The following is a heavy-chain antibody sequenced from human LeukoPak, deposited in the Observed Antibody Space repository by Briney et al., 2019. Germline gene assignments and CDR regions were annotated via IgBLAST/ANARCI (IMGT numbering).Heavy chain of an antibody. V-gene: IGHV3-23*01. CDR2: VNGSGGST. Sequence: QPGGSLRLSCAAPGFTFSNYAMSWVRQTPGRGLEWVSTVNGSGGSTYYADSVEGRFSISRDNSKNTLYLQMNSLRAEDTAVYYCAKPAQHNWFDPWGQGTLVTVSS. J-gene: IGHJ5*02. CDR1: GFTFSNYA. D-gene: IGHD2-2*01. CDR3: AKPAQHNWFDP.